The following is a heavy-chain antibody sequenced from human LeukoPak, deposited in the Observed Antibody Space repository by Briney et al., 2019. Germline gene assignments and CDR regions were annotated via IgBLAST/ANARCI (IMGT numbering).Heavy chain of an antibody. CDR3: ARVLDIVVVPAANDAFDI. Sequence: GGSLRLSCAASGLTFSTHSMNWVRQTPGKGLEWVSSINSRSTYIFYADSVKGRFTISKDNAKNSLYLQMNSLRAEDTAVYYCARVLDIVVVPAANDAFDIWGQGTMVIVSS. J-gene: IGHJ3*02. CDR2: INSRSTYI. D-gene: IGHD2-2*03. V-gene: IGHV3-21*01. CDR1: GLTFSTHS.